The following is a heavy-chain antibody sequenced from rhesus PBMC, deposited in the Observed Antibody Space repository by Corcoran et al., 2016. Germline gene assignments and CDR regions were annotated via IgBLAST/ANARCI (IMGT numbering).Heavy chain of an antibody. V-gene: IGHV3-59*01. Sequence: EVQLVESGGGLAKPGGSLRLSCAASGFTFSDYNMHWVRQASGKGLEWVSRISNGGGNTGYADSVKGIFTSSRENAKDTLYLQMDSLRAEDTAVYYCARSSGSLSFDYWGQGVLVTVSS. CDR1: GFTFSDYN. D-gene: IGHD2-27*01. CDR3: ARSSGSLSFDY. CDR2: ISNGGGNT. J-gene: IGHJ4*01.